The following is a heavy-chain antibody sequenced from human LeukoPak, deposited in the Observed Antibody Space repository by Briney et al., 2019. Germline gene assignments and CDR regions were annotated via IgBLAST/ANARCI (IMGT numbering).Heavy chain of an antibody. CDR2: ISGSGGST. J-gene: IGHJ5*02. Sequence: GGSLRLXCAASGFTFSSYAMSWVRQAPGKGLEWVSAISGSGGSTYYADSVKGRFTISRDNSKRTVSLEMSSLTAADTGVYYCAKYGAQYSSGPECDPRGQGALVTVSP. D-gene: IGHD6-19*01. CDR1: GFTFSSYA. CDR3: AKYGAQYSSGPECDP. V-gene: IGHV3-23*01.